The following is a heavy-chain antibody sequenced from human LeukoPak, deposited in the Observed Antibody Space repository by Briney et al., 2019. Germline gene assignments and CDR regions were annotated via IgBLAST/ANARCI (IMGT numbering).Heavy chain of an antibody. V-gene: IGHV1-18*01. Sequence: GASVKVSCKASGYTFTSYGISWVRQAPGQGLEWMGWISAYNGNTNYAQKLQGRVTMTTDTSTSTAYMELRSLRSDDTAVYYCARGARVYCSSTSCYAGDNWFDPWGQGTLVTVSS. CDR1: GYTFTSYG. CDR3: ARGARVYCSSTSCYAGDNWFDP. CDR2: ISAYNGNT. J-gene: IGHJ5*02. D-gene: IGHD2-2*01.